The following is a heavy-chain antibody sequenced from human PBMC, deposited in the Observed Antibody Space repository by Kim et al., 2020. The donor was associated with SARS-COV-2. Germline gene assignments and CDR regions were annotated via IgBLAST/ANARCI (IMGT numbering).Heavy chain of an antibody. Sequence: SETLSLTCTVSGGSISSYYWSWIRQPPGKGLEWIGYIYYSGSTNYNPSLKSRVTISVDTSKNQFSLKLSSVTAADTAVYYCARRIAAAGTAYYFDYWGQGTLVTVSS. V-gene: IGHV4-59*08. J-gene: IGHJ4*02. CDR2: IYYSGST. D-gene: IGHD6-13*01. CDR1: GGSISSYY. CDR3: ARRIAAAGTAYYFDY.